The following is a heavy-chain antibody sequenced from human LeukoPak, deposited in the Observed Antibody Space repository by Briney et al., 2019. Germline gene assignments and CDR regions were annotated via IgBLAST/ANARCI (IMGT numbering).Heavy chain of an antibody. J-gene: IGHJ6*02. Sequence: ASVKVSCKASGYTFTSYAMNWVRQAPGQGLEWMGWINTNTGNPTYAQGFTGRFVFSLDTSVSTAYLQISSLKAEDTAVYYCARDRVTYYYDSSSNYGMDVWGQGTTVTVSS. CDR2: INTNTGNP. D-gene: IGHD3-22*01. CDR1: GYTFTSYA. V-gene: IGHV7-4-1*02. CDR3: ARDRVTYYYDSSSNYGMDV.